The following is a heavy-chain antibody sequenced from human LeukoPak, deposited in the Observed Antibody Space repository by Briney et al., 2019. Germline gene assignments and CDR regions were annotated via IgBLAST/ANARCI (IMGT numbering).Heavy chain of an antibody. CDR1: GFTVSSNY. J-gene: IGHJ6*02. CDR2: IYSGGST. Sequence: GGSLRLSCAASGFTVSSNYMSWVRQAPGKGLEWVSVIYSGGSTYSADSVKGRFTISRDNSKNTLYLQMNSLSAEDTAVYYCARDPDYYYGMDVWGQGTTVTVSS. CDR3: ARDPDYYYGMDV. V-gene: IGHV3-53*01.